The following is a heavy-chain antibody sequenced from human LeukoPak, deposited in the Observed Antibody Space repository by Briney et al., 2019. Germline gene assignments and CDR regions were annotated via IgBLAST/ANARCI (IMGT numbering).Heavy chain of an antibody. CDR2: IYTSGST. Sequence: SETLSLTCTVSGGSISYFYWSWIRQPAGKGLEWLGRIYTSGSTTYNPSLKSRVTMSVDTSKKQFSLKLSSVTAADTAVYYCARVRGSSGSYEYYHYMDVWGKGTTVTISS. V-gene: IGHV4-4*07. J-gene: IGHJ6*03. CDR1: GGSISYFY. D-gene: IGHD1-26*01. CDR3: ARVRGSSGSYEYYHYMDV.